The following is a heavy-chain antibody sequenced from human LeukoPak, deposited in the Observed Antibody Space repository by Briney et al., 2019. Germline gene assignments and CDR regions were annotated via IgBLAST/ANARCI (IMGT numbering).Heavy chain of an antibody. Sequence: PSETLSLTCIVSGDSISNFYWSWIRQPPGEGLQWIGYIYYTGSTRYNPSLNGRVTISVDPSKNHFSLKLSSVTAADTAVYYCARWGCTSTTCYTPFDFWGPGTLVTVSS. CDR1: GDSISNFY. D-gene: IGHD2-2*02. J-gene: IGHJ4*02. CDR3: ARWGCTSTTCYTPFDF. CDR2: IYYTGST. V-gene: IGHV4-59*01.